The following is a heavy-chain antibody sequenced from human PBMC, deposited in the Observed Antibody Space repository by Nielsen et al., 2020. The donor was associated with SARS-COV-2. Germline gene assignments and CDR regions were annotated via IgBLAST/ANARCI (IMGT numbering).Heavy chain of an antibody. V-gene: IGHV3-11*04. CDR3: ARDWGDSYGYIVFNY. D-gene: IGHD5-18*01. J-gene: IGHJ4*02. Sequence: GESLKISCAASGFTFSDYYMSWIRQAPGKGLEWVSYISSSGSTIYYADSVKGRFTISRDNAKNSLYLQMNSLRAEDTAVYYCARDWGDSYGYIVFNYWGQGTLVTVSS. CDR1: GFTFSDYY. CDR2: ISSSGSTI.